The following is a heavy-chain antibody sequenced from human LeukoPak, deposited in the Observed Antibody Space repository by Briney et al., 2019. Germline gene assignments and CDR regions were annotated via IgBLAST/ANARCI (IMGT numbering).Heavy chain of an antibody. V-gene: IGHV4-59*01. CDR2: IYYSGST. CDR1: GGSISSYY. CDR3: ARGARYFDY. Sequence: SETLFLTCTVSGGSISSYYWSWIRQPPGKGLEWLGYIYYSGSTTYNPSLKSRVTISVDTSKNQFSLKLSSVTAADTAVYYCARGARYFDYWGQGTLVTVSS. J-gene: IGHJ4*02.